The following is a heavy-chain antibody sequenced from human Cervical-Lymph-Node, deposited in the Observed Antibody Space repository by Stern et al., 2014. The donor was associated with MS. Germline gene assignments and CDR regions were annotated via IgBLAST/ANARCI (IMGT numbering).Heavy chain of an antibody. CDR3: TRVFGGFADY. CDR1: GDSISSYF. CDR2: VHYRGST. D-gene: IGHD3-10*02. V-gene: IGHV4-59*07. J-gene: IGHJ4*02. Sequence: QMQLVESGPGLVKPSDTLSLICTVTGDSISSYFWGWIRQPPGKGLEWIGNVHYRGSTNYNPSLKSRVAISFDTSKTQFSLSLTSVTAADTAVYFCTRVFGGFADYWAREPWSPSPQ.